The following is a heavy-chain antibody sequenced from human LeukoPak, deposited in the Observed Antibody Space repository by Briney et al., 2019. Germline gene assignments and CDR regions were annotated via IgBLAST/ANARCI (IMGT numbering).Heavy chain of an antibody. J-gene: IGHJ4*02. CDR3: ARSWPLDY. V-gene: IGHV3-23*01. CDR2: ISGSGGST. CDR1: GFTLSSYA. Sequence: GGSLRLSCAASGFTLSSYAMSWVRQAPGKGLEWVSAISGSGGSTYYADSVKGRFTISRDNSKNMLSLQMNSLRADDTAVYYCARSWPLDYWGQGTLVTVSS.